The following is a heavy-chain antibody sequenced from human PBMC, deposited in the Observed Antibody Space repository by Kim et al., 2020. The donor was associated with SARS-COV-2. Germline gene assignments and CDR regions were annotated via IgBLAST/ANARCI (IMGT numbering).Heavy chain of an antibody. CDR1: GYTFTSYG. CDR3: SRAGYYYGSSQSYYFDY. Sequence: ASVKVSCKASGYTFTSYGISWVRQAPGQGLEWMGWISAYNGNTNYAQKLQGRVTMTTDTSTSTAYMELRSLRSDDTAVYYCSRAGYYYGSSQSYYFDYWGQGTLVTVSS. D-gene: IGHD3-10*01. CDR2: ISAYNGNT. V-gene: IGHV1-18*01. J-gene: IGHJ4*02.